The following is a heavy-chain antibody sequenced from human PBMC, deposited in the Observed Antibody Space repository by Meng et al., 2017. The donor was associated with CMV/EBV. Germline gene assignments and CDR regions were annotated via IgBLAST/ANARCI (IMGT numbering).Heavy chain of an antibody. V-gene: IGHV3-11*01. J-gene: IGHJ3*02. CDR2: ISSSGITI. D-gene: IGHD6-13*01. Sequence: GGSLRLSCAASGFTFSDYDMSWIRQAPGKGLEWVSYISSSGITIYYADSVKGRFTISRDNAKNSLYLKMNSLRAEDTAVYYCARDEGQKLDAFDIWGQGTLVTVSS. CDR3: ARDEGQKLDAFDI. CDR1: GFTFSDYD.